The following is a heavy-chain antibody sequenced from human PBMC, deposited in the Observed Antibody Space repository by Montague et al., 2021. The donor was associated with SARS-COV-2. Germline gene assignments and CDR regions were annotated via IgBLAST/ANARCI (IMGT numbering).Heavy chain of an antibody. CDR3: AGHGAFNNYEVLDY. Sequence: SETLSLTCTVSGGSMNSYYWSWIRQAPGKGLEWIGWIYYSGSSYFHPSLKGRLTISADTSRSEFSLKLNSVTAADTAVYFCAGHGAFNNYEVLDYWGQGTLVTVSS. CDR1: GGSMNSYY. J-gene: IGHJ4*02. V-gene: IGHV4-59*08. CDR2: IYYSGSS. D-gene: IGHD4-11*01.